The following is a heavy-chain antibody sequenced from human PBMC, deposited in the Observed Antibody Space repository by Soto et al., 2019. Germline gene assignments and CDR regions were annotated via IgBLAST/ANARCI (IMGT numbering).Heavy chain of an antibody. CDR3: ARADYSGSYPY. J-gene: IGHJ4*02. CDR1: GFTFSSFA. V-gene: IGHV3-64*01. D-gene: IGHD3-10*01. CDR2: ITSNGGNT. Sequence: EVQLVESGGGLVQPGGSLRLSCAASGFTFSSFAMHWVRQAPGKGLEYVSAITSNGGNTYYANSVKGRFTISRDNSKNTLYLQMGSLRAEDMAVYYCARADYSGSYPYWGQGTLVTVSS.